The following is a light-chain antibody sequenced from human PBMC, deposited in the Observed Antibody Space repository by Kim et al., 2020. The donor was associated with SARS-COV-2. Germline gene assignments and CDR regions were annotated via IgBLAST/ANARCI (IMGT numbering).Light chain of an antibody. J-gene: IGKJ1*01. Sequence: SVGDRVTITCRASQGSSNYLAWYQQKPGKVPKLLIYAASTLQSGVPSRFSGSGSGTDFTLTISSLQPEDVATYYCQKYNSALTWTFGQGTKVDIK. CDR1: QGSSNY. CDR2: AAS. CDR3: QKYNSALTWT. V-gene: IGKV1-27*01.